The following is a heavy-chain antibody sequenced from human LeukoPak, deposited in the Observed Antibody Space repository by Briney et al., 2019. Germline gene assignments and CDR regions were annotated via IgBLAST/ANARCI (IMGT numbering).Heavy chain of an antibody. V-gene: IGHV3-7*01. D-gene: IGHD3-10*01. CDR1: GFTFSNYW. J-gene: IGHJ6*03. Sequence: GGSLRLSCAASGFTFSNYWMSWVRQAPGKGLEWVANIKKDGSEKYYVDSVKGRFTISRDNAKTSLYLQMNSLRAEDTAVYYCARVSPAMVRGSPDLDYYYYMDVWGKGTTVTVSS. CDR2: IKKDGSEK. CDR3: ARVSPAMVRGSPDLDYYYYMDV.